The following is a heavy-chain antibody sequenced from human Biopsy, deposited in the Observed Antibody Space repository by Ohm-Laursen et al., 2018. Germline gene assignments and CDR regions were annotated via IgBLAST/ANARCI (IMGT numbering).Heavy chain of an antibody. D-gene: IGHD2-21*02. CDR1: GYTFINNG. CDR2: ISPKNGNT. J-gene: IGHJ5*01. V-gene: IGHV1-18*01. CDR3: ARVVSLCGGDCYSLDS. Sequence: SSVKVSCKSSGYTFINNGISWVRQAPGQGLKWMGWISPKNGNTYFTQHFQDRITMTTDTSTTTAYMELKSLRSDDTAVYYCARVVSLCGGDCYSLDSWGQGTLVTVSS.